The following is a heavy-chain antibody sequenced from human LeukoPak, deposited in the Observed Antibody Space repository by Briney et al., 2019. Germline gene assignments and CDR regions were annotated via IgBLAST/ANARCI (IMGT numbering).Heavy chain of an antibody. D-gene: IGHD2-21*02. Sequence: ASVKVSCKASGYTFTGYYMHWVRQAPGQGLEWMGWINPNSGARKYAQKFQGRVTMTRDTYISTAYMELSRLRSDDTAVYYCARDRPFNIVVVTAIAENDAFDIWGQGTMVTVSS. CDR3: ARDRPFNIVVVTAIAENDAFDI. CDR1: GYTFTGYY. V-gene: IGHV1-2*02. CDR2: INPNSGAR. J-gene: IGHJ3*02.